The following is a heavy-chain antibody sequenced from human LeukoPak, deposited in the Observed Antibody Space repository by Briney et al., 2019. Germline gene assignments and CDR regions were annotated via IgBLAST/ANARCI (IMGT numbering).Heavy chain of an antibody. V-gene: IGHV3-7*01. CDR2: IDLDGNEK. D-gene: IGHD3-9*01. Sequence: GGSLRLSCAASGFTFSSYWMSWVRQAPGKGLEWVANIDLDGNEKYYVGSVNGRFTISRDNAKNSLYLQINSLRAEDTAVYYCARDLLQYFDWLTMAGYWGQGTLVSVSS. CDR1: GFTFSSYW. J-gene: IGHJ4*02. CDR3: ARDLLQYFDWLTMAGY.